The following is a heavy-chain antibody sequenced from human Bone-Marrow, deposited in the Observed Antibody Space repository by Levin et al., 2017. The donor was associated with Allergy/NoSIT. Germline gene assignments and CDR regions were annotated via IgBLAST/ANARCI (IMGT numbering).Heavy chain of an antibody. Sequence: GGSLRLSCVASGFNLYDSAMHWVRQVPGKGLEWVSGILGNAEPRDYVDSVKGRFTISRDNAKKSMYLQMNSLRSEDTALYYCVKDLSPGGMDVWGQGTTVTVSS. CDR2: ILGNAEPR. J-gene: IGHJ6*02. CDR3: VKDLSPGGMDV. V-gene: IGHV3-9*01. CDR1: GFNLYDSA.